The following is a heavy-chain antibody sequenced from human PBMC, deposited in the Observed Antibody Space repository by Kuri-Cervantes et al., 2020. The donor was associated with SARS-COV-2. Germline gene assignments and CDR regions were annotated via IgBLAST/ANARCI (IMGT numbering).Heavy chain of an antibody. Sequence: GGSLRLSCSASGFTFSSYAMHWVRQAPGKGLEYVSAISSNGGSTYYADSVKGRFTISRDNSKNTLYLQMSSLRAEDTAVYYCVKDECSSTSCCTGGYYYYYYGMDVWGQGTTVTVSS. CDR3: VKDECSSTSCCTGGYYYYYYGMDV. CDR2: ISSNGGST. CDR1: GFTFSSYA. V-gene: IGHV3-64D*08. D-gene: IGHD2-2*02. J-gene: IGHJ6*02.